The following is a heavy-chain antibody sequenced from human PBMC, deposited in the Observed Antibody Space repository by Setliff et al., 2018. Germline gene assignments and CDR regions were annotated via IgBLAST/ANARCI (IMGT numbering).Heavy chain of an antibody. D-gene: IGHD5-12*01. CDR3: ARCLLFLSGYERGAFDY. J-gene: IGHJ4*02. CDR2: ISAYNGDT. V-gene: IGHV1-18*01. CDR1: GYTFTNYG. Sequence: ASVKVSCKASGYTFTNYGINWVRQAPGQRLEWVGWISAYNGDTNYAQKFQGRVTMTTDRSTSTAYMELRSLKSDDTAVYYCARCLLFLSGYERGAFDYWGQGTLVTVSS.